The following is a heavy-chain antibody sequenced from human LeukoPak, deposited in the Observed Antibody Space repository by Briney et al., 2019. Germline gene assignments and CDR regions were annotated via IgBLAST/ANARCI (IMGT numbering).Heavy chain of an antibody. Sequence: SETLSLTCTVYGRSISRSSYYWGWIRQPPGTGLEWLGSIYYSGSTYYHPSLKSRVTISVDTSKNQFSLKLSSVTAADTAVYYCARIVVVIRNVDYWGQGTLVTVSS. D-gene: IGHD3-22*01. CDR3: ARIVVVIRNVDY. CDR2: IYYSGST. CDR1: GRSISRSSYY. J-gene: IGHJ4*02. V-gene: IGHV4-39*01.